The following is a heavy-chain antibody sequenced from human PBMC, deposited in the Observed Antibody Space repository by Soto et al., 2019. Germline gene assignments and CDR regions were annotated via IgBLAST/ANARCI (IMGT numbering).Heavy chain of an antibody. Sequence: QVQLQESGPGLVKPSQTLSLTCTVSGGSISSGRYYWSWIRQHPGKGLEWIGYIYYSGSTFYNPSLKSRVTISVDTSKNQFSLNLSSVTAADTAVYYCARGIVVVAATNGVHWFDLWGQGTLVTVSS. CDR3: ARGIVVVAATNGVHWFDL. CDR2: IYYSGST. V-gene: IGHV4-31*03. D-gene: IGHD2-15*01. CDR1: GGSISSGRYY. J-gene: IGHJ5*02.